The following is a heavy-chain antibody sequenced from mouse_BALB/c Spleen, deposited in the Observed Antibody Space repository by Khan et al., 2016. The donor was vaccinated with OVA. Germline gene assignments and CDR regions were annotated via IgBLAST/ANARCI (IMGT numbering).Heavy chain of an antibody. J-gene: IGHJ4*01. CDR1: GYTFTNYG. CDR2: INTYTGEP. Sequence: QIQLVQSGPELKKPGETVKISCKASGYTFTNYGMNWVKQAPGKGVKWMGWINTYTGEPTYADDFKGRFAFSLETSARTAYLQINNLKNEDMATYFCAREPRAMDYWGQGTSVTVSS. CDR3: AREPRAMDY. V-gene: IGHV9-1*02.